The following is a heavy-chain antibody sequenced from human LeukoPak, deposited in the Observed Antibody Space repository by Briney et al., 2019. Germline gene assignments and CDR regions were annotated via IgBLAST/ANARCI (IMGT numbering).Heavy chain of an antibody. J-gene: IGHJ4*02. CDR3: AKDGNYYDSSGYYSLYYFDY. D-gene: IGHD3-22*01. Sequence: PGGSLRLSCAASGFTFSSYAMSWARQAPGKGLEWVSAISGSGGSTYYADSVKGRFTISRDNSKNTLYLQMNSLRAEDTAVYYCAKDGNYYDSSGYYSLYYFDYWGQGPLVTVSS. CDR1: GFTFSSYA. CDR2: ISGSGGST. V-gene: IGHV3-23*01.